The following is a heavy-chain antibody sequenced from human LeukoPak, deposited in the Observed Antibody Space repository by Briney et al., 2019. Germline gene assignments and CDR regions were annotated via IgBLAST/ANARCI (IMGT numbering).Heavy chain of an antibody. D-gene: IGHD3-16*01. CDR3: ARAYSAGRYYYYYMDV. J-gene: IGHJ6*03. CDR2: ISAYNGNT. CDR1: GYTFTSCA. Sequence: ASVKVSCKASGYTFTSCAISWVRQAPGQGLEWMGWISAYNGNTNYAQKLQGRVTMTTDTSTSTAYMELRSLRSEDTAVYYCARAYSAGRYYYYYMDVWGKGTTVTVSS. V-gene: IGHV1-18*01.